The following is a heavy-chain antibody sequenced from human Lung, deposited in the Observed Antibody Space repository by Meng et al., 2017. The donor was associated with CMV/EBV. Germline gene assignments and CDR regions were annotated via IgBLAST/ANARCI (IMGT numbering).Heavy chain of an antibody. CDR1: GDSISGTSYY. D-gene: IGHD2-21*01. J-gene: IGHJ5*02. Sequence: SGDSISGTSYYWGWIRQAPGKGLEWIGSISYGGATHYNPSLKSRVSISLDKSRNQFSLRLNSVTAADTAMYYCAKAGETILVIVFDPWGQGTLVTVSS. CDR3: AKAGETILVIVFDP. CDR2: ISYGGAT. V-gene: IGHV4-39*07.